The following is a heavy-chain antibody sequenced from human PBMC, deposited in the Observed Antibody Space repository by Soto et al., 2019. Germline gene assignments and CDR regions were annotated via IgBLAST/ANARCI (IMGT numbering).Heavy chain of an antibody. CDR2: ITSSGSYI. D-gene: IGHD3-3*01. CDR1: GFTFSSYS. J-gene: IGHJ4*02. CDR3: ARAVLRGYPYGYDFGF. Sequence: LRLSCAASGFTFSSYSMNWVRQAPGKGLEWVSSITSSGSYIYYADSVKGRFTISRDNAKNSLYLQMNSLRAEDTAVYYCARAVLRGYPYGYDFGFWGQGTLVTVSS. V-gene: IGHV3-21*01.